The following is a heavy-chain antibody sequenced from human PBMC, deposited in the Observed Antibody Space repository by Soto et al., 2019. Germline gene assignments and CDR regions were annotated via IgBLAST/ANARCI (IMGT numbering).Heavy chain of an antibody. J-gene: IGHJ4*02. CDR2: VDWRDDK. V-gene: IGHV2-70*01. CDR3: VRVVGAALDY. CDR1: GFSLSTSAMC. D-gene: IGHD1-26*01. Sequence: SGPTLVNPTQTLTLTCTFSGFSLSTSAMCVSWIRQPPGNALEWLALVDWRDDKYYSASLKTRLTISKDTSKDQVVLTMTNVDPVDTATYYCVRVVGAALDYWGRGTLVTVSS.